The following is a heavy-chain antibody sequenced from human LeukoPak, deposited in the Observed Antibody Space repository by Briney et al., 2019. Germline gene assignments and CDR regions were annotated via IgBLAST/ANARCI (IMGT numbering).Heavy chain of an antibody. V-gene: IGHV3-7*01. D-gene: IGHD1-26*01. CDR2: IKQGGSEK. J-gene: IGHJ4*02. CDR3: ARDRVGASYYFDY. CDR1: GFTFSSYW. Sequence: GGSLRLSCAASGFTFSSYWMSWVRQAPEKGLEWVANIKQGGSEKYYVDSVKGRFTISRDNAKNSLYLQMNSLRAEDTAVYYCARDRVGASYYFDYWGQGTLVTVSS.